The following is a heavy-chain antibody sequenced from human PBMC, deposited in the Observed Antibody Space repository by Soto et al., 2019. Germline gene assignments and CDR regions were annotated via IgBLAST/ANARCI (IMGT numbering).Heavy chain of an antibody. Sequence: GASVKVSCKASGGTFSSYTISWVRQAPGQGLEWMGRIIPILGIANYAQKFQGRVTITADKSTSTAYMELSSLRSEDTAVYYCARDGYCTNGVCSNNWFDPWGQGTLVTVSS. CDR3: ARDGYCTNGVCSNNWFDP. CDR2: IIPILGIA. CDR1: GGTFSSYT. V-gene: IGHV1-69*04. J-gene: IGHJ5*02. D-gene: IGHD2-8*01.